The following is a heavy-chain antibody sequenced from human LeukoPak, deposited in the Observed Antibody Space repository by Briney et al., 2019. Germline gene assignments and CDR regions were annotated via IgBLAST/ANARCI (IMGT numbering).Heavy chain of an antibody. J-gene: IGHJ4*02. V-gene: IGHV4-30-4*08. CDR1: GGSISSGSYY. D-gene: IGHD4-11*01. Sequence: SQTLSLTCTVYGGSISSGSYYWSWIRQPAGKGLEWIGYIYYSGSTYYNPSLKSRVTISVDTSKNQFSLKLSSVTAADTAVYYFAREAGHDYSNYENYFDYWGQGTLVTVSS. CDR3: AREAGHDYSNYENYFDY. CDR2: IYYSGST.